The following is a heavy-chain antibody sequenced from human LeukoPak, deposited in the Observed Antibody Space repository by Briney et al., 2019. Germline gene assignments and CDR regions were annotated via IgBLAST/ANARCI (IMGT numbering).Heavy chain of an antibody. V-gene: IGHV3-53*01. Sequence: GGSLRLSCVASAFTVFYTYMTWVRQAPGKGLEWVSVLYNGNTTYYADSVGGRFTISRDFSKSTLYLQMDSLRAEDTAVYYCARDVTARGHFDFWGQGTQVTVAS. D-gene: IGHD2-21*02. J-gene: IGHJ4*02. CDR2: LYNGNTT. CDR1: AFTVFYTY. CDR3: ARDVTARGHFDF.